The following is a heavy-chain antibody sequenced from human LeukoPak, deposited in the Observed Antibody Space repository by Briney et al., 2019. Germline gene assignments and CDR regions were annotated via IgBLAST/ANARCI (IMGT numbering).Heavy chain of an antibody. CDR1: GFTFSSYS. J-gene: IGHJ5*02. CDR3: ARDRGFGLNWFDP. CDR2: ISSSSSYI. Sequence: GGSLRLSCAASGFTFSSYSMSWVRQAPGKGLEWVSSISSSSSYIYYADSVKGRFTISRDNAKNSLYLQMNSLRAEDTAVYYCARDRGFGLNWFDPWGQGTLVTVSS. V-gene: IGHV3-21*01. D-gene: IGHD3-10*01.